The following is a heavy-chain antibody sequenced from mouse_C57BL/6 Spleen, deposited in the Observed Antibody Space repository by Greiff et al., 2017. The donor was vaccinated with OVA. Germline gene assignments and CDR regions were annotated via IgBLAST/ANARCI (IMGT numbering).Heavy chain of an antibody. CDR3: AKDGHYYGVPYFDY. CDR1: GYTFTSYW. Sequence: QVQLQQPGTELVKPGASVKLSCKASGYTFTSYWMNWVKQRPGQGLEWIGNINPSNGGTNYNEKFKGKATLTVDKSSSTAYMQLSSLTSEDSAVYFWAKDGHYYGVPYFDYWGQGTTLTVSS. V-gene: IGHV1-53*01. D-gene: IGHD1-2*01. J-gene: IGHJ2*01. CDR2: INPSNGGT.